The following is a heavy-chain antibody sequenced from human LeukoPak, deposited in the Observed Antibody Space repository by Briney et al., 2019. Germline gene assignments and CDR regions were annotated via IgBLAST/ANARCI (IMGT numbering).Heavy chain of an antibody. J-gene: IGHJ6*02. D-gene: IGHD3-10*01. CDR3: ARGLYGVTMVRGVYKRDYYYYYGMDV. Sequence: SETLSLTCAVYGGSFSGYYWSWIRQPPGKGLEWIGEMYHSGRHNFHTSLKSRVTIPVDTSKNLFSLKLSSVTAADTAVYYCARGLYGVTMVRGVYKRDYYYYYGMDVWGQGTTVTVSS. CDR1: GGSFSGYY. V-gene: IGHV4-34*01. CDR2: MYHSGRH.